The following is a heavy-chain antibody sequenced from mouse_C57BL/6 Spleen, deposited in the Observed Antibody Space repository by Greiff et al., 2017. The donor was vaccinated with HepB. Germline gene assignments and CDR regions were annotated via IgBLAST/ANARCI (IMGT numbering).Heavy chain of an antibody. D-gene: IGHD1-1*01. CDR2: IDPEDGET. Sequence: VQLKESGAELVKPGASVKLSCTASGFNIKDYSMHWVKQRTEQGLEWIGRIDPEDGETKYAPNFQGKATITADTSSNTAYLQLSSLTSEDTAVYYCARGGSSPYYFDYWGQGTTLTVSS. CDR3: ARGGSSPYYFDY. J-gene: IGHJ2*01. V-gene: IGHV14-2*01. CDR1: GFNIKDYS.